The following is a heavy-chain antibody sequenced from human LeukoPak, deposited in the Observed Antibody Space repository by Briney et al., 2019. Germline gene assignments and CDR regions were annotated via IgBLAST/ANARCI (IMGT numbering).Heavy chain of an antibody. CDR1: GFTFSNRS. V-gene: IGHV3-23*01. J-gene: IGHJ4*02. Sequence: GGTLRLSCAASGFTFSNRSMSWVRQAPGKGLEWVSTIGASDGTTYYADSVKGRFTISRDNSKNTLYLQMNSLRAEDTAIYYCAKLLPNWGQGTLVTVSS. CDR3: AKLLPN. CDR2: IGASDGTT.